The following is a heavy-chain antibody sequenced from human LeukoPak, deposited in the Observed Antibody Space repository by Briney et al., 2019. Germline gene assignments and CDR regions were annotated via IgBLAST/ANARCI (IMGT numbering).Heavy chain of an antibody. J-gene: IGHJ3*02. V-gene: IGHV1-18*01. CDR3: ARDLHYYDSSGYSYYDTLDI. D-gene: IGHD3-22*01. Sequence: ASVKVSCKASGYTFTSYGLSWVRQAPGQGLEWMGWISGYNGHTNYAQKLQGRVTMTTDTSTSTAYMELRSLRSDDTALYYCARDLHYYDSSGYSYYDTLDIWGQGTMVTVSS. CDR2: ISGYNGHT. CDR1: GYTFTSYG.